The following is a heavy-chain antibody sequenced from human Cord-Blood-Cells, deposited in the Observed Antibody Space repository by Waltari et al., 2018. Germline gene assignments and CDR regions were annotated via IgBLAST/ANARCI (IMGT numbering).Heavy chain of an antibody. D-gene: IGHD1-20*01. V-gene: IGHV4-34*01. J-gene: IGHJ4*02. Sequence: QVQLQQWGAGLLKPSETLSLTCAVYGGSFSGYYWSWIRQPPGKGLEWSGGINHSGRTNYNPSLKSRVTISVDTSKNQFSLKLSSVTAADTAVYYCASKSNWNMFDYWGQGTLVTVSS. CDR2: INHSGRT. CDR3: ASKSNWNMFDY. CDR1: GGSFSGYY.